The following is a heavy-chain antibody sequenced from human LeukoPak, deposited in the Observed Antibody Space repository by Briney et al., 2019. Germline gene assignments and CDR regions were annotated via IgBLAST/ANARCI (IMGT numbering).Heavy chain of an antibody. CDR2: INPNSGGT. CDR1: GYXFTGYY. Sequence: ASVKVSCKASGYXFTGYYMRWVRQAPGQGLEWMGWINPNSGGTNYAQKFQGRVTMTRDTSISTAYMELSRLRSDDTAVYYCATNWVYCSSTSCYAYYYGMDVWGQGTTVTVSS. V-gene: IGHV1-2*02. CDR3: ATNWVYCSSTSCYAYYYGMDV. D-gene: IGHD2-2*01. J-gene: IGHJ6*02.